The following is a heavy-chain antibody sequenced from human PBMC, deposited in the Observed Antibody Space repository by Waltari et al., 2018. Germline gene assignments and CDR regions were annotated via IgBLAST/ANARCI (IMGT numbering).Heavy chain of an antibody. CDR3: ARDRAVAARYYMDV. V-gene: IGHV3-30-3*01. CDR1: GFTFSSYD. CDR2: ISYDGSNK. J-gene: IGHJ6*03. Sequence: QVQLVESGGGVVQPGRSLRLSCAASGFTFSSYDMHWVRQAPGKGLEWVAVISYDGSNKYYADSVKGRFTISRDNSKNTLYLQMNSLRAEDTAVYYCARDRAVAARYYMDVWGKGTTVTVSS. D-gene: IGHD6-19*01.